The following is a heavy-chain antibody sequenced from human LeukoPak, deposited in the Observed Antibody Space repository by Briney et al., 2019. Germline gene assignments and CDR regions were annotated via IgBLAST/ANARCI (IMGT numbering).Heavy chain of an antibody. Sequence: SETLSLTCTVSGGSINTPNYYWGWIRQTPGKGLEWIGNIFYSGGTYYSPSLTSRVTISLDTSRNQFSLKLNSVTAADTAVYYCARESDYDILTGYYGWDYWGQGTLVTVSS. D-gene: IGHD3-9*01. CDR2: IFYSGGT. CDR3: ARESDYDILTGYYGWDY. V-gene: IGHV4-39*07. CDR1: GGSINTPNYY. J-gene: IGHJ4*02.